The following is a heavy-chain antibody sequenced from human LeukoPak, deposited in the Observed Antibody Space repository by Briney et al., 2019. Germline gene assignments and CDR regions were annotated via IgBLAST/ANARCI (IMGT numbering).Heavy chain of an antibody. CDR3: GRATMWYSGINH. V-gene: IGHV1-46*01. J-gene: IGHJ5*02. Sequence: APVKVSCKASGYTFTNYYVHWVRQAPGQGPEWMGFIDPSGGSTTSAQRFQGRVTMTRDTSTTTLYMELDTAVYYCGRATMWYSGINHWGLGTLVTVSS. CDR2: IDPSGGST. CDR1: GYTFTNYY. D-gene: IGHD2-15*01.